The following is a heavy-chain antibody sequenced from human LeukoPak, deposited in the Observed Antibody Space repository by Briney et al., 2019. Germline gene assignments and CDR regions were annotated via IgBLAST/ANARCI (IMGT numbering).Heavy chain of an antibody. CDR3: ASVSAPGTSGWYFGY. CDR2: ISTSSNRI. J-gene: IGHJ4*02. D-gene: IGHD6-19*01. V-gene: IGHV3-48*02. CDR1: GFTFSSYG. Sequence: GGSLRLSCAASGFTFSSYGMNWVRQAPGKGLEWVSYISTSSNRIDYADSVKGPFTKARDNAKNLLYLQMNSLRDEDTAMYYCASVSAPGTSGWYFGYWGQGTLVTVSS.